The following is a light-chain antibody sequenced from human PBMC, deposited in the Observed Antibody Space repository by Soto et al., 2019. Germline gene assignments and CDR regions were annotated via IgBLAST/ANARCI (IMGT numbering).Light chain of an antibody. J-gene: IGKJ5*01. Sequence: EIVLTQSPATLSLSPGERATLSCRASQSVSSYLAWYQQKPGQAPRLLIYDASNRATGIPARFSGSGSGTDVTLTISSLEPEEFAVYYCQQRSNWPITFGQGTRLEIK. CDR1: QSVSSY. V-gene: IGKV3-11*01. CDR2: DAS. CDR3: QQRSNWPIT.